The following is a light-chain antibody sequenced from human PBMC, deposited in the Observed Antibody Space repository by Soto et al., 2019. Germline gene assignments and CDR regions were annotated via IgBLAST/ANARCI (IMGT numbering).Light chain of an antibody. CDR1: SSDVGGYDF. CDR2: EVT. J-gene: IGLJ2*01. CDR3: SSYAGSTI. V-gene: IGLV2-8*01. Sequence: QSVLTQPPSASGSPGQSVTISCTGTSSDVGGYDFVSWYQQHPGKAPKLVIYEVTRRPSGVPDRVSGSKSGNTASLTVSGLQAEDEAVYYCSSYAGSTIFGGGTKLTVL.